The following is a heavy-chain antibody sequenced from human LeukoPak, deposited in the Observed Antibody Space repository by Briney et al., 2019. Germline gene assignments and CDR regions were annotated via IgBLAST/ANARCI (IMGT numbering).Heavy chain of an antibody. Sequence: PGGSLRLSCAASGFTFSGFSMNWVRQAPGKGLEWVSSISSSSGHIYYADSVRGRFTISRDNARNSLYLQMNSLRAEDTAVYYCAREGEQLAFDYWGQGTLVTVSS. J-gene: IGHJ4*02. CDR3: AREGEQLAFDY. D-gene: IGHD3-16*01. V-gene: IGHV3-21*01. CDR2: ISSSSGHI. CDR1: GFTFSGFS.